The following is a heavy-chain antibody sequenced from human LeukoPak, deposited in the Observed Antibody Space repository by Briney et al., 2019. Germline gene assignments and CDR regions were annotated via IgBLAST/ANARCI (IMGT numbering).Heavy chain of an antibody. CDR1: GFTFSSYS. V-gene: IGHV3-21*01. D-gene: IGHD1-14*01. CDR3: AIITHRSVPFDY. J-gene: IGHJ4*02. CDR2: ISSSSSYI. Sequence: GGSLRLSCAASGFTFSSYSMNWVRQAPGKGLGWVSSISSSSSYIYYADSVKGRFTISRDNAKNSLYLQMNSLRAEDTAVYYCAIITHRSVPFDYWGQGTLVTVSS.